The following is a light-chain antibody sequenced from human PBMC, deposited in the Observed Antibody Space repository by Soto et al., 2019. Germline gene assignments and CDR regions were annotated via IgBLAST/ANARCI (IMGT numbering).Light chain of an antibody. CDR2: EVS. Sequence: QSALTQPASVSGSPGQSITISCTGTSIDVGGYNYVSWYQQHPGKAAKLMIYEVSNRPSGVSNRFSGSKSGNTASLTISGLQAEDDADYYCSSYTSSSTRVFGGGTKLIVL. V-gene: IGLV2-14*01. J-gene: IGLJ3*02. CDR3: SSYTSSSTRV. CDR1: SIDVGGYNY.